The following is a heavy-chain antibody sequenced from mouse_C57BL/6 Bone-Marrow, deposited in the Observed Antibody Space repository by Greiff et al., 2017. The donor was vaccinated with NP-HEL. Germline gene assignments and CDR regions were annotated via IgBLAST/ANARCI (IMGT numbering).Heavy chain of an antibody. D-gene: IGHD4-1*01. Sequence: VQVVESGPGLVAPSQSLSITCTVSGFSLTSYGVDWVRQSPGKGLEWLGVIWGVGSTNYNSALKSRLSISKDNSKSQVFLKMNSLQTDDTAMYYCASLNWDGYFDVWGTGTTVTVSS. V-gene: IGHV2-6*01. CDR2: IWGVGST. J-gene: IGHJ1*03. CDR3: ASLNWDGYFDV. CDR1: GFSLTSYG.